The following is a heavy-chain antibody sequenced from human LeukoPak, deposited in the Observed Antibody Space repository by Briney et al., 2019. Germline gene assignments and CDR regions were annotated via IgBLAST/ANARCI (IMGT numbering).Heavy chain of an antibody. CDR2: VSFDGSNK. CDR3: ARDVVYYYYMDV. J-gene: IGHJ6*03. CDR1: GFSLSTYA. V-gene: IGHV3-30*04. Sequence: GRSLRLSCAASGFSLSTYAMHWVRQAPGKGLEWVTVVSFDGSNKYYADSVKGRFTISRDNSKSTLYLQMNSLRAEDTAVYYCARDVVYYYYMDVWGKGTTVTVSS.